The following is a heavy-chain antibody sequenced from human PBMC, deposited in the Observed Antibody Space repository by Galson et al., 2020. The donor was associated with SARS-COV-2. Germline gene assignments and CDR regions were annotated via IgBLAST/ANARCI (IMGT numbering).Heavy chain of an antibody. J-gene: IGHJ3*02. CDR1: GGTFSSYA. D-gene: IGHD2-15*01. V-gene: IGHV1-69*10. Sequence: SVKVSCKASGGTFSSYAISWVRQAPGQGLEWMGGIIPILGIANYAQKFQGRVTITAAKSTSTAYMELSSLRSEDTAVYYCAREDVLPDLECSGGSCYGLDAVDIWGQGTMVTGAS. CDR2: IIPILGIA. CDR3: AREDVLPDLECSGGSCYGLDAVDI.